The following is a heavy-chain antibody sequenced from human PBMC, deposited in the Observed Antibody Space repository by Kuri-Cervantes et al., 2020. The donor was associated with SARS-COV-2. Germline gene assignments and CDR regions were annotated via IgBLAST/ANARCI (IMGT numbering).Heavy chain of an antibody. J-gene: IGHJ4*03. V-gene: IGHV4-34*12. Sequence: SQTLSLTCAVYGGSFSGYYWSWIRQPPGKGLEWIGNSFYSGSTFYNPSLKSRATISVDTSKNQFSLELSSVTAADTAVYYCARATLVRYFDCLSQGTTVTVSS. CDR3: ARATLVRYFDC. CDR2: SFYSGST. D-gene: IGHD2-2*01. CDR1: GGSFSGYY.